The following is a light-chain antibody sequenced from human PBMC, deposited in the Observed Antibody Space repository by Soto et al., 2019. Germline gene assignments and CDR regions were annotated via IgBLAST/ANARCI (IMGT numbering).Light chain of an antibody. CDR1: DIGSKA. V-gene: IGLV3-12*02. CDR2: NDT. CDR3: QVWDTSGDHPEV. Sequence: SYELTRPHSVSVATQQMARITCGGNDIGSKAVHWYQQKPGQDPVLVIYNDTSRPSGIFERFSGSNPGSTATLTITRIEAGDEADHFCQVWDTSGDHPEVFGGGTKVTVL. J-gene: IGLJ3*02.